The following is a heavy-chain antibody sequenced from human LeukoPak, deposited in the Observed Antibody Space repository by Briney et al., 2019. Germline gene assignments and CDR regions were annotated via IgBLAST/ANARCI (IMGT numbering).Heavy chain of an antibody. CDR2: ISSSSSYI. D-gene: IGHD6-6*01. CDR3: ARVGGAARRTDAFDI. CDR1: GFTFSSYS. J-gene: IGHJ3*02. V-gene: IGHV3-21*01. Sequence: PGGSLRLSCAASGFTFSSYSMNWVRQAPGKGLEWVSSISSSSSYIYYADSVKGRFTISRDNAKNSLYLQMNSLRAEDTAVCYCARVGGAARRTDAFDIWGQGTMVTVSS.